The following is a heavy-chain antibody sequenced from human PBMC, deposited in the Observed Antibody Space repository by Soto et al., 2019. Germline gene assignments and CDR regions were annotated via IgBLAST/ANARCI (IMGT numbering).Heavy chain of an antibody. CDR2: IFYSGTT. D-gene: IGHD2-21*02. V-gene: IGHV4-30-4*01. J-gene: IGHJ4*02. CDR3: ARADCGGDCHHHIFDY. CDR1: GGSISSGDYY. Sequence: SETLSLTCTVSGGSISSGDYYWSWIRQPPEKGLEWIGYIFYSGTTYYNPSLKGRVTISVDTSRNQFSLKLSSVTVADTAVYFCARADCGGDCHHHIFDYWGQGTLVTVSS.